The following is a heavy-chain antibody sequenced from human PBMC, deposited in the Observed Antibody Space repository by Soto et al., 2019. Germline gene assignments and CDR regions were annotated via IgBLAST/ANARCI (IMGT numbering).Heavy chain of an antibody. CDR1: GGYISGGYYS. D-gene: IGHD3-10*01. J-gene: IGHJ5*02. CDR2: VDYTGST. CDR3: ARRTPLYASESSRFDP. V-gene: IGHV4-30-2*03. Sequence: CAVSGGYISGGYYSWSWIRQPPGKGLEWIGTVDYTGSTNYNPSLESRVSISVDTSKNQFPLNLRSVTAADTAVYYCARRTPLYASESSRFDPWGQGALVTVSS.